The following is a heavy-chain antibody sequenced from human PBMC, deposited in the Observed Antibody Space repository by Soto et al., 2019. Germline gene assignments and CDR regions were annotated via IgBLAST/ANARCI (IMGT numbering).Heavy chain of an antibody. CDR2: IYWDDDK. CDR1: GFSLSTSGVG. J-gene: IGHJ6*02. V-gene: IGHV2-5*02. D-gene: IGHD5-18*01. CDR3: AHRHSYDYYYYYGMDV. Sequence: QITLKESGPTLVKPTQTLTLTCTFSGFSLSTSGVGVGWIRQPPGKALEWLALIYWDDDKRYSPSLKSRLTITKDTSKNQVVLTMTNKDPVDTATYYCAHRHSYDYYYYYGMDVWGQGTTVTVSS.